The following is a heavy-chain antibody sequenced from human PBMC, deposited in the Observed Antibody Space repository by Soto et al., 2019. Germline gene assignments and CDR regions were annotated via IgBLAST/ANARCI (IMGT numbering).Heavy chain of an antibody. J-gene: IGHJ4*02. D-gene: IGHD2-21*02. CDR3: AKAVPPFVVVTASDY. CDR1: GFTFRNFG. Sequence: SLRLSCAASGFTFRNFGMHWVRQAPGKGLEWVAVISYDRTNKYYADSVKGRFTISRDNSKNTLYLQINSLRAEDTAVYYCAKAVPPFVVVTASDYWGQGTLVTVSS. CDR2: ISYDRTNK. V-gene: IGHV3-30*18.